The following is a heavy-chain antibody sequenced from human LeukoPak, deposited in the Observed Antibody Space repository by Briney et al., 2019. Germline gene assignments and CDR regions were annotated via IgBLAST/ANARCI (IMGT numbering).Heavy chain of an antibody. CDR1: GGSISSSSYY. V-gene: IGHV4-39*07. Sequence: SETLSLTCTVSGGSISSSSYYWGWIRQPPGKGLEWIGSIYYSGSTYYNPSLKSRVTISVDTSKNQFSLKLSSVTAADTAVYYCARGLSYYDSSGYPPHFDYWGQGTLVTVSS. CDR2: IYYSGST. CDR3: ARGLSYYDSSGYPPHFDY. D-gene: IGHD3-22*01. J-gene: IGHJ4*02.